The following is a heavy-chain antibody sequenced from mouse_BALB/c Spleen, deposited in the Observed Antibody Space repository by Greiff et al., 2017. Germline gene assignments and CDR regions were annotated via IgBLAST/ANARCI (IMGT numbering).Heavy chain of an antibody. CDR2: ISYSGST. CDR3: AAPVGFAY. V-gene: IGHV3-2*02. Sequence: EVQLKESGPGLVKPSQSLSLTCTVTGYSITSDYAWNWIRQFPGNKLEWMGYISYSGSTSYNPSLKSRISITRDTSKNQFFLQLNSVTTEDTATYYCAAPVGFAYWGQGTLVTVSA. CDR1: GYSITSDYA. J-gene: IGHJ3*01. D-gene: IGHD1-1*02.